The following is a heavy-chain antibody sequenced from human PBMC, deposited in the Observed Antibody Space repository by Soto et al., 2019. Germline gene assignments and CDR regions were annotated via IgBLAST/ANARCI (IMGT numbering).Heavy chain of an antibody. CDR1: GDSVSSNSAA. CDR3: ARVTLSYGSCSSPNLAAFVI. V-gene: IGHV6-1*01. J-gene: IGHJ3*02. D-gene: IGHD3-10*01. Sequence: SQTLSLTCAISGDSVSSNSAAWNWIRQSPSRGLEWLGRTYDRSKWYNDYAVSVKSRITINPDTSKNQFSLQLNSVTPEDTAVYYCARVTLSYGSCSSPNLAAFVIWGPGTMVTVS. CDR2: TYDRSKWYN.